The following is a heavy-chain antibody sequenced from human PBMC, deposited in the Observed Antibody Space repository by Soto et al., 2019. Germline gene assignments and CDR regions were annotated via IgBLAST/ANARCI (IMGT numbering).Heavy chain of an antibody. D-gene: IGHD3-22*01. J-gene: IGHJ4*02. V-gene: IGHV3-23*01. CDR2: ISASGDTT. Sequence: EVQLLESGGGLVQPGGSLRLSCAASGFSFSTCDVSWVRQAPGKGLEWVSSISASGDTTHYAESVRGRFTISRDNSRNTLHLQMSSLTAEDTAIYSCAAQATGYFVPFDFWGRGPLVTVSS. CDR3: AAQATGYFVPFDF. CDR1: GFSFSTCD.